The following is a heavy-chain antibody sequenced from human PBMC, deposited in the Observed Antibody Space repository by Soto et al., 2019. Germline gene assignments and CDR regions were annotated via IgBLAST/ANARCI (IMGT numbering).Heavy chain of an antibody. CDR2: IYYSGST. V-gene: IGHV4-39*01. CDR3: ARLEVVYVTSRYNYHGMDV. D-gene: IGHD2-8*02. Sequence: PSETLSLTCTVSGVSLIGSNYFWAWIRQPPGKGLEWIGTIYYSGSTSYNPSLESRVAISVDTSKNQFSLRVTSVTAADTAVYYCARLEVVYVTSRYNYHGMDVWGQGTTVTVSS. J-gene: IGHJ6*02. CDR1: GVSLIGSNYF.